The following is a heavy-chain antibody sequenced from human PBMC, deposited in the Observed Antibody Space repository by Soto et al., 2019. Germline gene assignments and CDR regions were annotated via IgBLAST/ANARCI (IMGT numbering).Heavy chain of an antibody. V-gene: IGHV3-23*01. J-gene: IGHJ5*02. CDR3: AKDLGQLVVYWFDP. D-gene: IGHD6-6*01. CDR2: SSGSGGIT. Sequence: PGGSLRLSCAASGFTFSSYAMSCVRQAPGKGLEWVSASSGSGGITYYADSVKGRFTISRDNSKNTLYLQMNSLRAEDTAVYYCAKDLGQLVVYWFDPWGQGTLVTVSS. CDR1: GFTFSSYA.